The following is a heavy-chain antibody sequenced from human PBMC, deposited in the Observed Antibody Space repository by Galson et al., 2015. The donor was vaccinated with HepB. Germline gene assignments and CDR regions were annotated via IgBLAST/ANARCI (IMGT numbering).Heavy chain of an antibody. CDR2: IYYSGST. D-gene: IGHD2-8*01. CDR3: ASGVDYYYYMDV. J-gene: IGHJ6*03. Sequence: WIRQPPGKGLEWIGYIYYSGSTSYNPSLKSRVTISVDTSKNQFSLKLSSVTAADTAVYYCASGVDYYYYMDVWGKGTTVTVSS. V-gene: IGHV4-59*08.